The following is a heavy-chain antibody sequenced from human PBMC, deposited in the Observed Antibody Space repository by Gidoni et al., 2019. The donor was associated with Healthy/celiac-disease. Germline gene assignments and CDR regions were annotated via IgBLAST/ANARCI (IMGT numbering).Heavy chain of an antibody. CDR2: INAGNGNT. CDR1: GYTFTSYA. D-gene: IGHD6-13*01. J-gene: IGHJ5*02. Sequence: QVQLVQSGAEVKKPGASVKVSCKASGYTFTSYAILWVRQAPGQRLEWMGWINAGNGNTKYSQKFQGRVTITRDTSASTAYMELSSLRSEDTAVYYCARSFSSSWYNWFDPWGQGTLVTVSS. V-gene: IGHV1-3*01. CDR3: ARSFSSSWYNWFDP.